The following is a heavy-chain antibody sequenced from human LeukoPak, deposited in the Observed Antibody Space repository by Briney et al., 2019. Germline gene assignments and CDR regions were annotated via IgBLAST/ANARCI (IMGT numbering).Heavy chain of an antibody. V-gene: IGHV4-59*11. J-gene: IGHJ2*01. Sequence: PSETLSLTCTVSGGSISSHYWSWIRQPPGKGLEWIGYISYSGSINYNPSLKSRVTTSIDTSKNQFSLKLNSVTAADTAVYYCARAGSGGWYFDLWGRGTLVTVSS. CDR2: ISYSGSI. CDR1: GGSISSHY. CDR3: ARAGSGGWYFDL. D-gene: IGHD1-14*01.